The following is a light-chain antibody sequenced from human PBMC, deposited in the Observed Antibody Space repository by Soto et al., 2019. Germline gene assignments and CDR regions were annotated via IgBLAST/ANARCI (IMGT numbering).Light chain of an antibody. V-gene: IGKV1-17*01. Sequence: DIQMTQSPSSLSASVGDRVTITCRASQGIRNDIGWYQQKPGRAPKRLIYAASSLQSWVPSRISGSGAGTEFTLTVSSLQPEDVATYYCLQHNSYPCTFGQGTKVEIK. CDR2: AAS. CDR3: LQHNSYPCT. J-gene: IGKJ1*01. CDR1: QGIRND.